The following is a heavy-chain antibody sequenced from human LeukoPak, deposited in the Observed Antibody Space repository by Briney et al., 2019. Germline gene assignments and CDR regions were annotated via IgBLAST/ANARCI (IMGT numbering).Heavy chain of an antibody. CDR3: ARHPIAVAGPIRSYYYYYMDV. CDR1: GVIVRSNY. V-gene: IGHV3-66*04. Sequence: GGSLRLSCVGSGVIVRSNYMTWVRQAPGKGLEWVSILYHGGSTYYADSVKGRFSISRDTSKNTLYLQMNSLRVDDTAVYYCARHPIAVAGPIRSYYYYYMDVWGKGTTVTVSS. J-gene: IGHJ6*03. D-gene: IGHD6-19*01. CDR2: LYHGGST.